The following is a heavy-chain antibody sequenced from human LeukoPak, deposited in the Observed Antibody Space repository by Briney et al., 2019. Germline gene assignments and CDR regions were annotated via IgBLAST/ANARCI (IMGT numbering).Heavy chain of an antibody. J-gene: IGHJ4*02. CDR3: ARHLADEIAAAGDY. V-gene: IGHV4-59*04. CDR1: GGSISSYY. Sequence: SETLSLTCTVSGGSISSYYWSWIRQPPGKGLEWIGDIYYSGSTYYNPSLESRVTISVDTSKNQFSLKLSSVTAADTAVYYCARHLADEIAAAGDYWGQGTLVTVSS. D-gene: IGHD6-13*01. CDR2: IYYSGST.